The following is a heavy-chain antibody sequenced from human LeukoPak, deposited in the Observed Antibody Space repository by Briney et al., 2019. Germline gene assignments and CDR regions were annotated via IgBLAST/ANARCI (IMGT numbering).Heavy chain of an antibody. V-gene: IGHV3-30*03. CDR2: ISYDGSNK. CDR3: ARGDYVWGSYRVLDY. D-gene: IGHD3-16*02. J-gene: IGHJ4*02. Sequence: GGSLRLSCAASGFTFSSYSMNWVRQAPGKGLEWVAVISYDGSNKYYADSVKGRFTISRDNSKNTLYLQMNSLRAEDTAVYYCARGDYVWGSYRVLDYWGQGTLVTVSS. CDR1: GFTFSSYS.